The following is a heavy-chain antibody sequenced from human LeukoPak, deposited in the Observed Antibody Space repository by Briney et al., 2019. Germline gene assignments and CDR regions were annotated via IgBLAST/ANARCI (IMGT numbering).Heavy chain of an antibody. CDR2: ISSSSSYI. Sequence: PGGSLRLSCAASGFTFSSYWMSWVRQAPGKGLEWASSISSSSSYIYYADSVKGRFTISRDNAKNSLYLQMNSLRAEDTAVYYCARDGGLAMHNHFDYWGQGTLVTVSS. V-gene: IGHV3-21*01. D-gene: IGHD2-2*01. CDR1: GFTFSSYW. CDR3: ARDGGLAMHNHFDY. J-gene: IGHJ4*02.